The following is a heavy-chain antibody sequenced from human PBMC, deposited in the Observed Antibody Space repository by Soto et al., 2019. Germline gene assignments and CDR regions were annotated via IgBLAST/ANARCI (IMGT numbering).Heavy chain of an antibody. CDR1: EFTFGNNP. D-gene: IGHD6-6*01. Sequence: EVQLLESGGGLFHLGGSRRLPFPPSEFTFGNNPMSWVGKAPGKGLEWVSTISGSGGRIYYADPVKGRFTISRDNSKNTLYLQMSSLRAEDTAVYYCGKTDGVEGQLVDSWGQGTLVTVSS. J-gene: IGHJ4*02. V-gene: IGHV3-23*01. CDR3: GKTDGVEGQLVDS. CDR2: ISGSGGRI.